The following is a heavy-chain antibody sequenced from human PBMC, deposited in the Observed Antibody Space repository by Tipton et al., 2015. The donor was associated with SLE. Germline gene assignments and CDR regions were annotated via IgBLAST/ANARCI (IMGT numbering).Heavy chain of an antibody. D-gene: IGHD6-13*01. J-gene: IGHJ4*02. V-gene: IGHV3-7*01. CDR1: RFTFSSYW. CDR2: IREDGSEK. Sequence: GSLRLSCAASRFTFSSYWMAWVRQAPGKGLEWVANIREDGSEKYSVDSVKGRFTISRDNAKNSLYLQMNSLRAEDTAVYYCASPIAAAGGYWGQGTLVTVSS. CDR3: ASPIAAAGGY.